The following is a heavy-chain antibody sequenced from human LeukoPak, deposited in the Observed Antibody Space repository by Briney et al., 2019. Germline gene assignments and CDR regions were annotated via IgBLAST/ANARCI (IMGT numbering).Heavy chain of an antibody. V-gene: IGHV3-23*01. D-gene: IGHD1-1*01. Sequence: GGSLRLSCAASGGPFSSLAMSWVRQAPGKGLEWVSGLTGSGSRTYYADSVKGRFTLSRDNSKKTLFLQMHSLRAEDAAMYYCAMTLAGVLDSFDSWGQGTLVTVSS. CDR1: GGPFSSLA. CDR3: AMTLAGVLDSFDS. J-gene: IGHJ4*02. CDR2: LTGSGSRT.